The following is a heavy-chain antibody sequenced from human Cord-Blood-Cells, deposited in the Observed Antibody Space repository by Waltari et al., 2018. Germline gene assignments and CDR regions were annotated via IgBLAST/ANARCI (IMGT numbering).Heavy chain of an antibody. J-gene: IGHJ3*02. D-gene: IGHD3-10*01. CDR1: GYSFTSYW. Sequence: EVQLVQSGAEVKKPGESLKISCKGSGYSFTSYWIGWVRQMPGKGLEWMGIIYPGESDTRYSPYFQGKVTISADKSISTADLQWSSLKASDTAMYYCARPAMVRGVITPLDGAFDIWGQGTMVTVSS. V-gene: IGHV5-51*01. CDR2: IYPGESDT. CDR3: ARPAMVRGVITPLDGAFDI.